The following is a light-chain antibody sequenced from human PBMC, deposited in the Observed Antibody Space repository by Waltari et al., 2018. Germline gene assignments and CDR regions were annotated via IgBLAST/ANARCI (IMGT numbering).Light chain of an antibody. CDR3: QQYNTWPT. CDR1: QSISSN. Sequence: EIVMTQSPVTLSVSPGERATLSCRASQSISSNLAWYQQKPGQSPRLLIHGASTRATGIPARFSGSGSGTDFTLTISSLQSEDFAVYFCQQYNTWPTFGGGTKVEIK. CDR2: GAS. J-gene: IGKJ4*01. V-gene: IGKV3-15*01.